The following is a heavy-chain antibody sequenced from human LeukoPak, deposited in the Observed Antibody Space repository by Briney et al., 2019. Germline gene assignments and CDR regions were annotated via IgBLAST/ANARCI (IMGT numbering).Heavy chain of an antibody. J-gene: IGHJ3*02. Sequence: GASVKVSCKASGYTFTSYYMHWVRQAPGQGLEWMGGIIPMFGTPNYAQKFQGRVTITADESTNTAYMELSSLTYEDTAMYYCARDGDTAMVSFYDIWGQGTKVTVSS. CDR1: GYTFTSYY. V-gene: IGHV1-69*13. CDR3: ARDGDTAMVSFYDI. D-gene: IGHD5-18*01. CDR2: IIPMFGTP.